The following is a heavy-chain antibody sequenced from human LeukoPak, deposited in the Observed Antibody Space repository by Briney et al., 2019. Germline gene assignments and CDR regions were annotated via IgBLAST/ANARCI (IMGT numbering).Heavy chain of an antibody. CDR1: GYTFTSYY. CDR2: INPSGGST. CDR3: ARDTNEYSGSYSGRYYYYMDV. V-gene: IGHV1-46*01. Sequence: GASVKVSCKASGYTFTSYYMHWVRQAPGQGLEWMGIINPSGGSTSYAQKFQGRVTMTRDMSTSTVYMELSSLRSGDTAVYYCARDTNEYSGSYSGRYYYYMDVWGKGTTVTVSS. J-gene: IGHJ6*03. D-gene: IGHD1-26*01.